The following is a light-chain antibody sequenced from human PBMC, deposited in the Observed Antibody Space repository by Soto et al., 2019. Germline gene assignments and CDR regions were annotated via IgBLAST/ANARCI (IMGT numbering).Light chain of an antibody. J-gene: IGKJ1*01. Sequence: DIQTTQPTFTLSATVRVRATITCRASQSLSHWLGWFQQKPGKAPKLLIYDASTLECGVPSRFSGSGSGTEFALTISSLQPDDFATYYCQHYISYAEAFGQGSKM. CDR3: QHYISYAEA. CDR1: QSLSHW. CDR2: DAS. V-gene: IGKV1-5*01.